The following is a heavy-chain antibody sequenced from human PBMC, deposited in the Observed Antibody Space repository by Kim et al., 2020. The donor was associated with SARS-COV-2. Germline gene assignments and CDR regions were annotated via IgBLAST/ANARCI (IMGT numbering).Heavy chain of an antibody. CDR3: AREVRGVIVTNFDY. CDR2: IYYSGNT. D-gene: IGHD3-10*01. J-gene: IGHJ4*02. V-gene: IGHV4-39*07. CDR1: GGSISSSSYY. Sequence: SETLSLTCTVSGGSISSSSYYWGWIRQPPGKGLEWIGSIYYSGNTYYNPSLKSRVAISEDTSKNQFSLKLSSVTAADTAVYYCAREVRGVIVTNFDYWGQGTLVTVSS.